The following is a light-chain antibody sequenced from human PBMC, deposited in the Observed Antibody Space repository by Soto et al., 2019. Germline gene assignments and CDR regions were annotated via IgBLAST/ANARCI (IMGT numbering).Light chain of an antibody. CDR3: QQYGSTPRT. CDR2: GAS. J-gene: IGKJ1*01. CDR1: QSVSSSN. Sequence: EIVLTQSPGTLSLSPGERATLSCRASQSVSSSNSAWYQQKPGQAPRLLIYGASSRATGIPDRFSGSGSGTYFTLTISRLESADFAVYYCQQYGSTPRTFGQGTNVEIK. V-gene: IGKV3-20*01.